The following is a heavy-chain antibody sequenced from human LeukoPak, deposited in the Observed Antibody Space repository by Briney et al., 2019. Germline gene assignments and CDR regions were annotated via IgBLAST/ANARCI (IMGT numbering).Heavy chain of an antibody. D-gene: IGHD6-19*01. J-gene: IGHJ4*02. Sequence: GGSLRLSCAASGFTFDDYAMHWVRHAPGKGLEWVSGISWNSGSIGYADSVKGRFTISRDNAKNSLYLQMNSLRAEDTALYYCAKDSESYSSGWYGDFDYWGQGTLVTVSS. V-gene: IGHV3-9*01. CDR1: GFTFDDYA. CDR2: ISWNSGSI. CDR3: AKDSESYSSGWYGDFDY.